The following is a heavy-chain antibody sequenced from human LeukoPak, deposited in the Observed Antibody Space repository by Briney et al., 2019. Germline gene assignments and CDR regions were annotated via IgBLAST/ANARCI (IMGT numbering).Heavy chain of an antibody. J-gene: IGHJ5*02. V-gene: IGHV4-4*02. Sequence: SGTLSPTCAVSGGSISSSNWWTWVRQPPGKGLEWIGEIYHSGSTNYNPSLKSRVTISLDKSKNQFSLKLSSVTAADTAVYYCAREREDGEWFDPWGQGTPVTVSS. CDR3: AREREDGEWFDP. CDR1: GGSISSSNW. CDR2: IYHSGST. D-gene: IGHD1-26*01.